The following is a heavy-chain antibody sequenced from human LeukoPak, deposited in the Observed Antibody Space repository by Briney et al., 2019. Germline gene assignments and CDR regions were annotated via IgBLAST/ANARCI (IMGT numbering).Heavy chain of an antibody. Sequence: GRSLRLSCAASGFTFSGYAMHWVRQAPGKGLEWVAVISYDGSNKYYADSVKGRFTISRDNSKNTLYLQMNSLKAEDTAVYYCARVRGDILTGYLNYYYGVDVWGKGTTVTVSS. CDR1: GFTFSGYA. J-gene: IGHJ6*04. V-gene: IGHV3-30*04. CDR2: ISYDGSNK. CDR3: ARVRGDILTGYLNYYYGVDV. D-gene: IGHD3-9*01.